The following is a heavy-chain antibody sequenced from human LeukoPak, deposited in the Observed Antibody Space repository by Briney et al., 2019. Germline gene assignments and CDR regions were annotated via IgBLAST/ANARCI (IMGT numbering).Heavy chain of an antibody. CDR3: ARQVAGIGLYYFDY. V-gene: IGHV4-59*05. D-gene: IGHD6-19*01. CDR1: GASITSYH. CDR2: MFYSGNT. J-gene: IGHJ4*02. Sequence: SETLSLTCTVSGASITSYHWSWIRQPAGKGLEWIGRMFYSGNTDYNPSLKSRVTISIDTSKNQFSLKLTSVTAADTAVYYCARQVAGIGLYYFDYWGQGTLVTVSS.